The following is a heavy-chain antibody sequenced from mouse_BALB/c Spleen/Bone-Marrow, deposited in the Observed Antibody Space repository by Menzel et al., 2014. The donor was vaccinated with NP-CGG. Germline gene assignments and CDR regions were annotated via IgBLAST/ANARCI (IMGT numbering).Heavy chain of an antibody. Sequence: VQLQQSGPELVRPGASMKISCKASGYSFTGYTMNWVKQSHGKNLEWIGLINPYNGGTNYNQKFKDKATLTVDRSSSTAYMELLSLTSEDSAVYYCARLLLYYYAMDYWGQGNSVTVSS. CDR2: INPYNGGT. CDR3: ARLLLYYYAMDY. CDR1: GYSFTGYT. J-gene: IGHJ4*01. D-gene: IGHD1-1*01. V-gene: IGHV1-25*01.